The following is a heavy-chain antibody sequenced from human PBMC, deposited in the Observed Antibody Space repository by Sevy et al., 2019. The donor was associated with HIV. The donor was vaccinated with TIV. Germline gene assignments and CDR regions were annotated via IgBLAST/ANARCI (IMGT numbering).Heavy chain of an antibody. CDR1: GFAFYDYS. Sequence: GESLKISCAASGFAFYDYSRSWIRQAPGKGLEWVATLSFGCGKINYADSVKGRFTISRDNSKNSFYLQMDSLRVEDTALYYCAREGCTRPHDYWGQGTRVTVSS. CDR3: AREGCTRPHDY. CDR2: LSFGCGKI. J-gene: IGHJ4*02. V-gene: IGHV3-23*01. D-gene: IGHD2-8*01.